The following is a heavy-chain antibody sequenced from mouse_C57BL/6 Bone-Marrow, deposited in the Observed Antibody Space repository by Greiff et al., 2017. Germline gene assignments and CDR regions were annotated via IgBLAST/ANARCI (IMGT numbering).Heavy chain of an antibody. V-gene: IGHV10-1*01. J-gene: IGHJ3*01. Sequence: EVKLVESGGGLVQPKGSLKLSCAASGFSFNTYAMNWVRQAPGKGLEWVARIRSKSNNYATYYADSVKDRFTISRDDSESMLYLQMNNLKTEDTAMYYCVRHSYRFAYWGQGTLVTVSA. D-gene: IGHD3-3*01. CDR3: VRHSYRFAY. CDR1: GFSFNTYA. CDR2: IRSKSNNYAT.